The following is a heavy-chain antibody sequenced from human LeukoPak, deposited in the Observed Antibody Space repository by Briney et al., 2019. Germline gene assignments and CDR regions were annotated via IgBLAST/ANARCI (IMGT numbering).Heavy chain of an antibody. CDR3: ARLVPNSNYHGFDL. Sequence: GESLKISCKGSGYSFISYWIGWVRQMPGKGLEWMGIIYPGDSDTRYSPSFQGQVTITADKSITTAYLQRSSLKASDTAIYYCARLVPNSNYHGFDLWGLGTMVTVSS. D-gene: IGHD4-11*01. J-gene: IGHJ3*01. V-gene: IGHV5-51*01. CDR1: GYSFISYW. CDR2: IYPGDSDT.